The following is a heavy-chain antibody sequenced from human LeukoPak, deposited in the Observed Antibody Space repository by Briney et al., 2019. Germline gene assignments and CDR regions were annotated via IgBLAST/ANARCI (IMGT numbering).Heavy chain of an antibody. CDR2: IYSGDSDT. V-gene: IGHV5-51*01. CDR1: GYSFTSYW. Sequence: GESLKISCKGSGYSFTSYWIGWVRQMPGKGLEWMGIIYSGDSDTRYSPSFQGQVTISADKSISTAYLQWSSLKASDTAMYYCASSYYYDSSGYSNFDYWGQGTLVTVSS. D-gene: IGHD3-22*01. J-gene: IGHJ4*02. CDR3: ASSYYYDSSGYSNFDY.